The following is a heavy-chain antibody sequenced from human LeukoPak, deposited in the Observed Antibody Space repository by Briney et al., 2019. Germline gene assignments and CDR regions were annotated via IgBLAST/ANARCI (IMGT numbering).Heavy chain of an antibody. J-gene: IGHJ4*01. D-gene: IGHD2-21*02. CDR3: SKKPGDYYFDH. CDR1: GFTFSSYG. V-gene: IGHV3-33*06. Sequence: PGRSLRLSCAASGFTFSSYGMHWVRQAPGKGLEWVAVIWYDGSNKYYADSVKGRFTISRDNSKNTLYLQMNSLRAEDTAVYYWSKKPGDYYFDHLGQGNLVTGSS. CDR2: IWYDGSNK.